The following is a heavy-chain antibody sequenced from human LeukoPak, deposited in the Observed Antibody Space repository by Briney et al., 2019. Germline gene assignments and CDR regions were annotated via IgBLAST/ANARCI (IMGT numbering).Heavy chain of an antibody. V-gene: IGHV4-59*01. CDR3: AREAYGGGDCYSGFDY. CDR2: IYYSGST. CDR1: GDSISTYF. J-gene: IGHJ4*02. Sequence: LSETLSLTCTVSGDSISTYFWSWLRQPPGKGLQWIGFIYYSGSTNYNPSLKSRVTISVDPSKNQFSLKLSSVTAADTPVYYCAREAYGGGDCYSGFDYWGQGTLVTVSS. D-gene: IGHD2-21*02.